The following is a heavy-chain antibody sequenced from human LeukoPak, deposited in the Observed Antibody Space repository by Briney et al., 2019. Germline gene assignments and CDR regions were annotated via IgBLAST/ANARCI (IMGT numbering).Heavy chain of an antibody. D-gene: IGHD5-24*01. J-gene: IGHJ4*02. Sequence: SGGSLRLSCAASGFTFSYHWMTWVRQAPGKGLEWVSVIYSGGSTYYADSVKGRFTISRDNSKNTLYLQMNSLRAEDTAVYYCAREWLQGVFDYGGQGPLVTVSS. CDR1: GFTFSYHW. CDR3: AREWLQGVFDY. CDR2: IYSGGST. V-gene: IGHV3-66*01.